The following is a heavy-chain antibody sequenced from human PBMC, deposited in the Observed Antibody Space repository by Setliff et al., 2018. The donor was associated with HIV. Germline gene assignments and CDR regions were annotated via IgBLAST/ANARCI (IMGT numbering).Heavy chain of an antibody. CDR3: ARDRQQWLVYFDY. V-gene: IGHV1-69*13. Sequence: SVKVSCKPSGCTFNNFAISWVRQAPGQGLEWMGGIIPMFGRVNYAQKLQGRVTITADESTNTAYMELRSLRSDDTAVYYCARDRQQWLVYFDYWGQGTLVTVSS. CDR1: GCTFNNFA. CDR2: IIPMFGRV. D-gene: IGHD6-19*01. J-gene: IGHJ4*02.